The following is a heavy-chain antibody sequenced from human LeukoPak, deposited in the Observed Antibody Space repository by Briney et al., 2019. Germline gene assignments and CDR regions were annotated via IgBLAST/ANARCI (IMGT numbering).Heavy chain of an antibody. J-gene: IGHJ6*02. CDR3: ARGGRIYYYYGMDV. CDR2: TYYRSKWYN. Sequence: TSQTPSLTCAISGDSVSSNSAAWNWIRQSPSRGLEWLGRTYYRSKWYNDYAVSVKSRITINPDTSKNQFSLQLNSVTPEDTAVYYCARGGRIYYYYGMDVWGQGTTVTVSS. V-gene: IGHV6-1*01. CDR1: GDSVSSNSAA.